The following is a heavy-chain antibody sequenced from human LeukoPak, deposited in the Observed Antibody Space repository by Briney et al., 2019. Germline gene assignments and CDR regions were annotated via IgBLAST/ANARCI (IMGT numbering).Heavy chain of an antibody. J-gene: IGHJ4*02. CDR3: ARRYGSGSSLDY. D-gene: IGHD3-10*01. CDR2: IYYSGST. Sequence: SETLSLTCTVSGGSISSGDYYWSWIRQPPGKGLEWIGYIYYSGSTYYNPSLKSRVTISVDTSKSQFSLKLSSVTAADTAVYYCARRYGSGSSLDYWGQGTLVTVSS. V-gene: IGHV4-30-4*01. CDR1: GGSISSGDYY.